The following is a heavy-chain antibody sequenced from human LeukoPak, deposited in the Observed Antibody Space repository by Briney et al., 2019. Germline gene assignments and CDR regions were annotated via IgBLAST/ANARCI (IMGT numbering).Heavy chain of an antibody. Sequence: GGSLRLSRAASGFTFSNYWMSWVRQAPGKGLEFMANIKEAGSEKYYVDSVKGRFTISRDNDKNSVHLQMNNLRAEDTAVYYCARGGGMRSWYDFDYWGQGILVTVSS. CDR3: ARGGGMRSWYDFDY. J-gene: IGHJ4*02. CDR2: IKEAGSEK. D-gene: IGHD6-13*01. V-gene: IGHV3-7*04. CDR1: GFTFSNYW.